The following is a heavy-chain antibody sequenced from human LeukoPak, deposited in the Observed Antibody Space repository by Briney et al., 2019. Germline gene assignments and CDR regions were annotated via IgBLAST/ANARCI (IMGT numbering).Heavy chain of an antibody. CDR2: ISSTSSYI. CDR3: ARGLGWGTLVRAVIIDY. D-gene: IGHD3-10*01. V-gene: IGHV3-21*01. J-gene: IGHJ4*02. Sequence: GGSLRLSCAASGFTFSSYSMNWVRQAPGKGLEWVSSISSTSSYIYYADSVKGRFTISRDNAKNSLYLQMNSLRAEDTAVYYCARGLGWGTLVRAVIIDYWGQGTLVTVSS. CDR1: GFTFSSYS.